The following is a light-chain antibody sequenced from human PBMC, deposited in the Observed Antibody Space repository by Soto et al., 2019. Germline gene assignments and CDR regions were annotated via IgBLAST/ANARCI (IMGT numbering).Light chain of an antibody. CDR3: QEYNSAPWT. Sequence: DIQMTQSPSSLSASVGDRVTITCRASQGISNFLAWHQQKPGKVPKLLIYAASTLQSGVPSRFSASGSGTDFTLTITGLQPEDVATYYCQEYNSAPWTFGQGTKVEIK. J-gene: IGKJ1*01. CDR2: AAS. V-gene: IGKV1-27*01. CDR1: QGISNF.